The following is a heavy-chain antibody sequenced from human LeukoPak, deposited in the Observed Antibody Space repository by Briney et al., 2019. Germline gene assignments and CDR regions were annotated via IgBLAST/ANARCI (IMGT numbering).Heavy chain of an antibody. D-gene: IGHD6-6*01. V-gene: IGHV5-10-1*01. CDR2: FDPSDSYT. CDR1: GYRFTNYW. Sequence: GESLKISCKGSGYRFTNYWISWVRQMPGKGLEWMGRFDPSDSYTNYSPSFQGHVTISADKSISTAYLQWSSLKASDTAMYYCTESPIDYSSSGDYWGQGTLVTVSS. J-gene: IGHJ4*02. CDR3: TESPIDYSSSGDY.